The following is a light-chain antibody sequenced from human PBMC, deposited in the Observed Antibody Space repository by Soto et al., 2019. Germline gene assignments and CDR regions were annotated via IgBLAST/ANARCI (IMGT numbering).Light chain of an antibody. Sequence: DTQMTQSPSSLSASVEDRVIITCXASQSISNHLNWYQQKPGKAPKLLIFAASSLQSGVPSRFSGSRSGPDFTLTISSLQPEDFATYYCQQSYSSPPTFGQGSKV. J-gene: IGKJ1*01. CDR1: QSISNH. CDR2: AAS. V-gene: IGKV1-39*01. CDR3: QQSYSSPPT.